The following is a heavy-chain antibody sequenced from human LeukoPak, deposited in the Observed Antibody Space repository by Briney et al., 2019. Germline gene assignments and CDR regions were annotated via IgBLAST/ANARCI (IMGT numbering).Heavy chain of an antibody. Sequence: ASVKVSCKASGGTFSSYAISWVRQAPGQGLEWMGRIIPIFGIADYAQKFQGRVTITADESTSTAYMELSSLRSEDTAVYYCARNAVPDRPFSGMDVWGKGTTVTVSS. D-gene: IGHD2-2*01. CDR1: GGTFSSYA. CDR3: ARNAVPDRPFSGMDV. V-gene: IGHV1-69*13. CDR2: IIPIFGIA. J-gene: IGHJ6*04.